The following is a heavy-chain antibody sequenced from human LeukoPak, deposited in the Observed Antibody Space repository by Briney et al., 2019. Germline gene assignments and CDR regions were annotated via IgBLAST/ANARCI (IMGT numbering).Heavy chain of an antibody. CDR1: GDSISSNY. Sequence: KPSETLSLTCTVSGDSISSNYWSWIRQPPGKGLEWIGEINHSGSTNYNPSLKSRVTISVDTSKNQFSLKLSSVTAADTAVYYCARGPQFDYWGQGTLVTVSS. CDR3: ARGPQFDY. V-gene: IGHV4-34*01. J-gene: IGHJ4*02. CDR2: INHSGST.